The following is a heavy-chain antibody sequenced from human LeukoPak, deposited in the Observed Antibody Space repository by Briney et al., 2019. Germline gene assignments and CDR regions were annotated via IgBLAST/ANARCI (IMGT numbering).Heavy chain of an antibody. D-gene: IGHD3-10*01. CDR1: GGSISSGGYY. CDR3: ARTMVRGVTIDY. J-gene: IGHJ4*02. CDR2: IYYSGST. V-gene: IGHV4-31*03. Sequence: TLSLTCTVSGGSISSGGYYWSWIRQHPGKGLEWIGYIYYSGSTYYNPSLKSRVTISVDTSKNQFSLKLSSVTAADTAVYYCARTMVRGVTIDYWGQGTLVTVSS.